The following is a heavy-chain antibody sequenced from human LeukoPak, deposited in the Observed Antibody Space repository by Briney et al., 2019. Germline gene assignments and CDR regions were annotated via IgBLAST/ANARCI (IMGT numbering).Heavy chain of an antibody. CDR3: ARNLPAADY. CDR1: GSTFSSYT. CDR2: ISRSSDVI. Sequence: GGSLRLSCTASGSTFSSYTMNWVRQAPGKGLEWVSYISRSSDVIYYADSVKGRFTISRDNAKNSLYLQMNSLRVEDTAVYYCARNLPAADYWGQGTLVTVSS. D-gene: IGHD2-2*01. V-gene: IGHV3-48*04. J-gene: IGHJ4*02.